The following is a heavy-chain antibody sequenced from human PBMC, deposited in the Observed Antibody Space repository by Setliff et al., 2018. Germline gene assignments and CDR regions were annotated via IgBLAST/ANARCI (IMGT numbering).Heavy chain of an antibody. CDR2: IFGSGST. Sequence: PSETLSLTCTVSRGSINSHYWSWIRQPAGKGLEWIGRIFGSGSTNYNPSLKSRVTMSIDTSKNQFFLKVRSVTAADTAVYYCARGRNIAARHLDSWGQGTLVTVSS. CDR3: ARGRNIAARHLDS. V-gene: IGHV4-4*07. CDR1: RGSINSHY. D-gene: IGHD6-6*01. J-gene: IGHJ4*02.